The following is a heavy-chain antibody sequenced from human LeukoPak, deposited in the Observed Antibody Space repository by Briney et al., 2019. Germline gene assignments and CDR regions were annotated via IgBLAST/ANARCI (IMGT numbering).Heavy chain of an antibody. J-gene: IGHJ4*02. CDR1: GGSISSYY. V-gene: IGHV4-59*08. CDR3: ARQGYSAYEILDY. Sequence: SETLSLTCTVSGGSISSYYWSWIRQPPGKGLEWIGYIYYSGSTNHSPSLKSRVTISVDTSKNQFSLKLSSVTAADTAVYYCARQGYSAYEILDYWGQGTLVTVSS. CDR2: IYYSGST. D-gene: IGHD5-12*01.